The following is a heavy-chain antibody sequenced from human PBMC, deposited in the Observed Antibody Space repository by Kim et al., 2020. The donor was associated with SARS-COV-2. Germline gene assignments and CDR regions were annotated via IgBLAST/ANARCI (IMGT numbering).Heavy chain of an antibody. CDR3: ARGKVSSSFRFDY. Sequence: YEQKFQGRCTMTRDTSTSPVYMGLSSLRSEDTAVYYCARGKVSSSFRFDYWGQGTLVTVSS. V-gene: IGHV1-46*01. J-gene: IGHJ4*02. D-gene: IGHD6-6*01.